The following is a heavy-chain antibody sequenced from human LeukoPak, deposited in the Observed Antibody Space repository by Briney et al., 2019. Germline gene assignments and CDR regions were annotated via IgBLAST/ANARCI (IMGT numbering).Heavy chain of an antibody. Sequence: GGSLRLSCAASGFTFSSFWMSWVRQAPGKGLEWVANIKQDGSEKYYVDSVKGRFTISRDNAKNSLYLQMNSLRAEDTAVYYCVRVGYASWGYYYYYYMDVWGKGTTVTVSS. D-gene: IGHD2-2*01. CDR3: VRVGYASWGYYYYYYMDV. J-gene: IGHJ6*03. V-gene: IGHV3-7*01. CDR2: IKQDGSEK. CDR1: GFTFSSFW.